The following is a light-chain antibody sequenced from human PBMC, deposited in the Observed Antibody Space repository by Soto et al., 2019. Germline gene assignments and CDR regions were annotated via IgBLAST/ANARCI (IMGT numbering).Light chain of an antibody. CDR3: QQCVKSPWT. J-gene: IGKJ1*01. CDR1: PTVSTRY. Sequence: EIVLPQSPGPLSLSPVERATLSCRASPTVSTRYLAWYQQKPGQAPRLLIYAASFRATGTPARFSGSGSGADFTLTINRLAPEDAAVYYWQQCVKSPWTFGPGTKVEIK. CDR2: AAS. V-gene: IGKV3-20*01.